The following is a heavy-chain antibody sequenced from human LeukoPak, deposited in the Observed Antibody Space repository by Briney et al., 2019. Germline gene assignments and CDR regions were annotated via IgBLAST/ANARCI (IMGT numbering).Heavy chain of an antibody. CDR2: IYSGGST. J-gene: IGHJ4*02. CDR1: GFTVSSNY. D-gene: IGHD3-9*01. CDR3: ARGGLRYFDWPYYFDY. V-gene: IGHV3-66*01. Sequence: GGSLRLSCAASGFTVSSNYMSWVRQAPGKGLEWVSVIYSGGSTYYADSVKGRFTISRDNSKNTLYLQMNSLRAEDTAVYYCARGGLRYFDWPYYFDYWGQGTLVTVSS.